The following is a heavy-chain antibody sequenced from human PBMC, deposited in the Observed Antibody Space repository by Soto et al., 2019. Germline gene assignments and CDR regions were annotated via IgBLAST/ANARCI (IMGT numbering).Heavy chain of an antibody. V-gene: IGHV5-51*01. D-gene: IGHD1-1*01. J-gene: IGHJ6*03. Sequence: GESLKISCKXSGYSFTSYWIGWVRQIPVKVLDWMGIIYPGDSDTRYSPSFQGQVTISADKSISTAYLQWSSLKASDTAMYYCERQRNAGSFPSYSYWELWGKGTRVPVSS. CDR2: IYPGDSDT. CDR3: ERQRNAGSFPSYSYWEL. CDR1: GYSFTSYW.